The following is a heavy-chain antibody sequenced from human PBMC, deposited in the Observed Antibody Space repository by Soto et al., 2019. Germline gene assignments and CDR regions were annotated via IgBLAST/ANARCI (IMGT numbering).Heavy chain of an antibody. J-gene: IGHJ5*02. CDR1: GYRFTSYW. CDR3: ARGYCTTTICDPWFDP. D-gene: IGHD2-2*01. Sequence: VQPLKVSCTGVGYRFTSYWIGWVRQKPGKGLEWMGIIYPGDSDTRYSPSFQGQVTISADKSITTAYLQWSSLKASDTAMYYCARGYCTTTICDPWFDPWGQGTLVTVSS. CDR2: IYPGDSDT. V-gene: IGHV5-51*01.